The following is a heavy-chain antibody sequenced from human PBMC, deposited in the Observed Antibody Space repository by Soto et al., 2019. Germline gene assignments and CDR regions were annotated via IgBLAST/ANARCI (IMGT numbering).Heavy chain of an antibody. V-gene: IGHV3-30*18. CDR3: AKDLSRWGSGWYEPSYYYYYGMDV. CDR2: ISYDGSNK. CDR1: GFTFSSYG. J-gene: IGHJ6*02. Sequence: GGSLRLSCAASGFTFSSYGMHWVRQAPGKGLEWVAVISYDGSNKYYADSVKGRFTISRDNSKNTLYLQMNSLRAEDTAVYYCAKDLSRWGSGWYEPSYYYYYGMDVWGQGTTVTVSS. D-gene: IGHD6-19*01.